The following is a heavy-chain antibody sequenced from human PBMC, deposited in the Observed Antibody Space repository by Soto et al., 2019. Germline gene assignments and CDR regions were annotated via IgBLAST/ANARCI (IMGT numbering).Heavy chain of an antibody. CDR2: ISGSGGST. J-gene: IGHJ4*02. D-gene: IGHD1-20*01. CDR3: VRYSRNDKKVDY. V-gene: IGHV3-23*01. CDR1: GFTFSSYA. Sequence: EVQLLDSGGGLVQPGGSLRVSCAASGFTFSSYAMSWVRQAPGKGLEWVSGISGSGGSTYYADSVKGRFTISRDNSKNTLVLQMNSLRAEDTAVYYCVRYSRNDKKVDYWGQGTLVSVSS.